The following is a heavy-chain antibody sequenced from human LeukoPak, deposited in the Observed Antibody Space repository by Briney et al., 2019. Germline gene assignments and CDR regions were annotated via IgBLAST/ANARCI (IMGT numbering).Heavy chain of an antibody. D-gene: IGHD6-13*01. CDR3: ATRAASGTGRDF. V-gene: IGHV1-2*02. J-gene: IGHJ4*02. CDR2: INPNSGGT. Sequence: ASVTVSCKASGYTFTGYYMHWVRQAPGQGLEWMGWINPNSGGTNYAQRFQGRVTMTRDTSISTAYMELSRLTSDDTAVYYCATRAASGTGRDFWGQGTLVTVSS. CDR1: GYTFTGYY.